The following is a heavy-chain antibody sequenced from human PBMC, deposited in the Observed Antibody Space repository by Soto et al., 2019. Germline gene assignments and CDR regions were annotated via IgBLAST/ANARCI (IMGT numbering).Heavy chain of an antibody. V-gene: IGHV4-34*01. CDR3: ARGYDFGGFYYYYMDV. D-gene: IGHD3-3*01. J-gene: IGHJ6*03. CDR2: INHSGST. Sequence: SETLSLTCAVYGGSFSGYYWSWIRQPPGKGLEWIGEINHSGSTNYNPSLKSRVTISVDTSKNQFSLKLSSVTAADTAVYYCARGYDFGGFYYYYMDVWGKGTTVTVSS. CDR1: GGSFSGYY.